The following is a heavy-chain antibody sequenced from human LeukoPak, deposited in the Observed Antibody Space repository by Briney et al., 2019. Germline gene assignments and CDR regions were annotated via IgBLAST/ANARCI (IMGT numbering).Heavy chain of an antibody. V-gene: IGHV3-30*04. CDR1: GFTFSSYA. CDR2: ISYDGSNK. D-gene: IGHD3-10*01. Sequence: GGSLRLSCAASGFTFSSYAMHWVRQAPGKGLEWVALISYDGSNKYYADSVKGRLTISRDNSKNTLYLQMNSLRAEDTAVYYCARDFTMVRGVILDYWGQGTLVTVS. CDR3: ARDFTMVRGVILDY. J-gene: IGHJ4*02.